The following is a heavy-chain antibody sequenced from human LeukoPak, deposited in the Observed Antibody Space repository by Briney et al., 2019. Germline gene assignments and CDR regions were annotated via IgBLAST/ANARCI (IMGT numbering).Heavy chain of an antibody. J-gene: IGHJ6*02. D-gene: IGHD2-2*01. CDR3: AGTIYYYYGMDV. Sequence: SETLSLTCTVSGGSISSYYWSWIRQPPGKGLEWIGYIYYSRSTNYNPSLKSRVTISVDTSKNQFSLKLSSVTAADTAVYYCAGTIYYYYGMDVWGQGTTVTVSS. V-gene: IGHV4-59*01. CDR1: GGSISSYY. CDR2: IYYSRST.